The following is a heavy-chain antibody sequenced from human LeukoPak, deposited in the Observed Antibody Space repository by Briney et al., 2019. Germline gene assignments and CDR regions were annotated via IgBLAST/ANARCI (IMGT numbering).Heavy chain of an antibody. D-gene: IGHD6-19*01. CDR3: ARGGIAVAGIASGLYYFDY. V-gene: IGHV3-30-3*01. CDR1: GFTFSSYA. CDR2: ISYDGSNK. Sequence: SGGSLRLSCAASGFTFSSYAMRWVRQAPGKGLEWVAVISYDGSNKYYADSVKGRFTISRDNSKNTLYLQMNSLRAEDTAVYYCARGGIAVAGIASGLYYFDYWGQGTLVTVSS. J-gene: IGHJ4*02.